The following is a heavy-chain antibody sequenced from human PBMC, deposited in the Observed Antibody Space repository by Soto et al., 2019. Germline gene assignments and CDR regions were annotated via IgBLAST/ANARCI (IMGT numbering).Heavy chain of an antibody. Sequence: QVQLVQSGAEVKKPGASVKVSCKASGYTFSSYGISWVRQAPGQGLEWMGGISPYNGKTNYAQKLQGRVTMTTKTSTSAADMELRSLIDHDTSVYYCAGAFYTYANYHGSSGYYAIDYWGQGTLVTVSS. V-gene: IGHV1-18*04. CDR1: GYTFSSYG. D-gene: IGHD3-22*01. J-gene: IGHJ4*02. CDR3: AGAFYTYANYHGSSGYYAIDY. CDR2: ISPYNGKT.